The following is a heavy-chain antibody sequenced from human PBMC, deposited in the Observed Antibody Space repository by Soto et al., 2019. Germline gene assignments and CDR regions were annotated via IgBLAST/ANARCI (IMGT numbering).Heavy chain of an antibody. CDR1: GSSLSTSGVG. CDR2: IYWDDDK. D-gene: IGHD6-13*01. Sequence: SGPTLVNPTQTLTLTCTFSGSSLSTSGVGVGWIRQPPGKALEWLALIYWDDDKRYSPSLKSRLTITKDTSKNQVVLTMTNMDPVATATYYCEKMYSSSWVFDYWGQGTLVTVSS. CDR3: EKMYSSSWVFDY. V-gene: IGHV2-5*02. J-gene: IGHJ4*02.